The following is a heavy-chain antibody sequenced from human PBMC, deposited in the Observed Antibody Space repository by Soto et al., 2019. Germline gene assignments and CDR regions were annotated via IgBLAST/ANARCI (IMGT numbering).Heavy chain of an antibody. V-gene: IGHV3-21*01. D-gene: IGHD6-19*01. Sequence: GASVKVSCAASGFTFSSYSMNWVRQAPGKGLEWVSSISSSSSYIYYADSVKGRFTISRDNAKNSLYLQMNSLRAEDTAVYYCARGSFIAVANPPYYYGMDVWGQGTKVTVSS. CDR3: ARGSFIAVANPPYYYGMDV. CDR1: GFTFSSYS. CDR2: ISSSSSYI. J-gene: IGHJ6*02.